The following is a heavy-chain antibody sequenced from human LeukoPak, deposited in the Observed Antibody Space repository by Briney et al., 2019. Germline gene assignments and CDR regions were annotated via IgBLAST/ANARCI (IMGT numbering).Heavy chain of an antibody. CDR1: GGSFSGYY. Sequence: NASETLSLTCAVYGGSFSGYYWSWIRQPPGKGLEWIGEINHSGSTNYNPSLKSRVTISVDTSKNQFSLKLSSVTAADTAVYYCARDRVTRWRDAFDIWGQGTMVTVSS. D-gene: IGHD2-21*02. CDR2: INHSGST. V-gene: IGHV4-34*01. J-gene: IGHJ3*02. CDR3: ARDRVTRWRDAFDI.